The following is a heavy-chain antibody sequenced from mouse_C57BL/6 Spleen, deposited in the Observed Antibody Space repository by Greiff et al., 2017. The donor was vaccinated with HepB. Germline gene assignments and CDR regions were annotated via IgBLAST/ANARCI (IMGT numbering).Heavy chain of an antibody. D-gene: IGHD2-3*01. J-gene: IGHJ3*01. CDR1: GFTFSSYG. V-gene: IGHV5-6*01. CDR3: ARPPFYDGYYLFAY. Sequence: EVKVVESGGDLVKPGGSLKLSCAASGFTFSSYGMSWVRQTPDKRLEWVATISSGGSYTYYPDSVKGRFTISRDNAKNTLYLQMSSLKSEDTAMYYCARPPFYDGYYLFAYWGQGTLVTVSA. CDR2: ISSGGSYT.